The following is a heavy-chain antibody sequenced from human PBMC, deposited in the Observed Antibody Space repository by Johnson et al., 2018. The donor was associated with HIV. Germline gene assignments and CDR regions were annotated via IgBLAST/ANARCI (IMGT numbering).Heavy chain of an antibody. CDR3: TTEVMEWELQVGWTRAFEI. CDR2: IYSGGST. V-gene: IGHV3-66*01. D-gene: IGHD1-26*01. J-gene: IGHJ3*02. CDR1: GFSVSDKY. Sequence: VQLVESGGGVVQPGGSLRLSCAASGFSVSDKYMTWVRQAPGKGLEWVSVIYSGGSTYYADSVKGRFTISRDNSKNTLYLQMNSLKTEDTAVYYCTTEVMEWELQVGWTRAFEIWGQGTMVTVSS.